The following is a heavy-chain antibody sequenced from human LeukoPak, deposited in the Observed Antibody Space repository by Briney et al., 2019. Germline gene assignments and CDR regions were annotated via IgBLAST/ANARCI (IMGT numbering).Heavy chain of an antibody. Sequence: SETLSLTCAVYGGSFSGYYWSWIRQPPGKGLEWIGEINHSGSTNYNPSLRSRVTISVDTSKNQFSLKLSSVTAADTAVYYCARGKRGYSSSWYDYWGQGTLVTVSS. D-gene: IGHD6-13*01. V-gene: IGHV4-34*01. J-gene: IGHJ4*02. CDR1: GGSFSGYY. CDR2: INHSGST. CDR3: ARGKRGYSSSWYDY.